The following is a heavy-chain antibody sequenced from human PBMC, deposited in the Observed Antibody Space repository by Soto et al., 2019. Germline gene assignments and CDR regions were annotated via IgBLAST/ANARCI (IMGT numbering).Heavy chain of an antibody. J-gene: IGHJ6*02. D-gene: IGHD3-9*01. CDR3: AREIMYDILTGFYYYGMDV. CDR1: GGTFSSYA. Sequence: ASVKVSCKASGGTFSSYAISWVRQAPGQGLEWMGGIIPIFGTANYAQKFQGRVRITADESTSTAYMGLSSLRSEDTAVYYCAREIMYDILTGFYYYGMDVWGQGTTVTVSS. CDR2: IIPIFGTA. V-gene: IGHV1-69*13.